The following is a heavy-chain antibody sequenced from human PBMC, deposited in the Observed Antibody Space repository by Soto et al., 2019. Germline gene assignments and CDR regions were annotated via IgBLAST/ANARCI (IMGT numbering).Heavy chain of an antibody. Sequence: QVQLVQSGAEVKQPGSSVKVSCKASGGTFSSYAISWVRQAPGQGLEWMGGIIPIFGTANYAQKFQGRGTITADESTSTAYMELSSLRSEDTAVYYCARLPEGYCSGGSCYFFDYWGQGTLVTVSS. CDR1: GGTFSSYA. V-gene: IGHV1-69*01. CDR2: IIPIFGTA. D-gene: IGHD2-15*01. CDR3: ARLPEGYCSGGSCYFFDY. J-gene: IGHJ4*02.